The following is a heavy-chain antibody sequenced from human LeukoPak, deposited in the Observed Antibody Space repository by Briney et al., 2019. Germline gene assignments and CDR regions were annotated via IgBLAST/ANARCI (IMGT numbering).Heavy chain of an antibody. Sequence: GGSLRLSCAASGFTVSSNYMSWVRQAPGKGLEWVSGISWNSGSIGYADSVKGRFTISRDNAKNSLYLQMNSLRAEDTALYYCAKDWLGSGSYRRGAFDIWGQGTMVTVSS. CDR3: AKDWLGSGSYRRGAFDI. CDR1: GFTVSSNY. V-gene: IGHV3-9*01. D-gene: IGHD3-10*01. J-gene: IGHJ3*02. CDR2: ISWNSGSI.